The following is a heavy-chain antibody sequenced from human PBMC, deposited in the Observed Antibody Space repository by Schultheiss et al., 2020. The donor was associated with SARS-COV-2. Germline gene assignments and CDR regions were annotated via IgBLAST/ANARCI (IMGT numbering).Heavy chain of an antibody. CDR1: GFTFSNAW. CDR2: IYSGGST. Sequence: GGSLRLSCAASGFTFSNAWMSWVRQAPGKGLEWVSVIYSGGSTYYADSVKGRFTISRDNSKNTLYLQMNSLRAEDTAVYYCARDRYYYYGMDVWGKGTTVTVSS. CDR3: ARDRYYYYGMDV. J-gene: IGHJ6*04. V-gene: IGHV3-53*01.